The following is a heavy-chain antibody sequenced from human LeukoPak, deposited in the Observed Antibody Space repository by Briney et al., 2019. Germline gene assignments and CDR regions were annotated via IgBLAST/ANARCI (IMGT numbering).Heavy chain of an antibody. CDR2: IYTSGST. V-gene: IGHV4-4*07. Sequence: SETLSLTCTVSGGSISSYYWSWIRQPAGKGLEWIGRIYTSGSTNYNPSLKSRVTMSVDTSKNQFSLKVSSVTAADTAVYYCARRLFQLSRYAFDIWGQGTMVTVSS. CDR1: GGSISSYY. J-gene: IGHJ3*02. CDR3: ARRLFQLSRYAFDI. D-gene: IGHD1-1*01.